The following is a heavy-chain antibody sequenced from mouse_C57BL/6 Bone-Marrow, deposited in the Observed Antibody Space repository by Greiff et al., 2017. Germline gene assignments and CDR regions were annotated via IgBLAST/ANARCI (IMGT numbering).Heavy chain of an antibody. CDR2: ISDGGSYT. Sequence: EVQLVESGGGLVKPGGSLKLSCAASGFTFSSYAMSWVRQTPEKRLEWVATISDGGSYTYYPDNVKGRFTISRDNAKNNLYLQMSHLKSEDTAMYYCARDQAWFAYWGRGTLVTVSA. V-gene: IGHV5-4*01. CDR1: GFTFSSYA. D-gene: IGHD3-2*02. CDR3: ARDQAWFAY. J-gene: IGHJ3*01.